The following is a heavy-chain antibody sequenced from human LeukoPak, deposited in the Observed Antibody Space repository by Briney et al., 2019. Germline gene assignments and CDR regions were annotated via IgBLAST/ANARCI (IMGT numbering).Heavy chain of an antibody. CDR1: GYTFTSYD. CDR3: ARDTTVTTRPQGYYYYYYGMDV. J-gene: IGHJ6*02. D-gene: IGHD4-17*01. V-gene: IGHV1-2*04. CDR2: INPNSGGT. Sequence: ASVKVSCKASGYTFTSYDINWVRQAPGQGLEWMGWINPNSGGTNYAQKFQGWVTMTRDTSISTAYMELSRLRSDDTAVYYCARDTTVTTRPQGYYYYYYGMDVWGQGTTVTVSS.